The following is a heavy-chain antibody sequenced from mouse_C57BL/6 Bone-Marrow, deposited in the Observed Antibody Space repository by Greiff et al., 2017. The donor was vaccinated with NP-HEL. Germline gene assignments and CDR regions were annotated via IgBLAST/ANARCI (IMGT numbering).Heavy chain of an antibody. V-gene: IGHV1-64*01. CDR2: IHPNSGST. J-gene: IGHJ4*01. CDR3: ARGLLWLRRRDYYAMDY. D-gene: IGHD2-2*01. Sequence: QVQLPQPGAELVKPGASVKLSCQASCYTFTSYWMHWVKQRPGQGLGWSWMIHPNSGSTNYNEKFKSKATLTVDKSSSTAYMQLSSLTSEDSAVYYCARGLLWLRRRDYYAMDYWGQGTSVTVSS. CDR1: CYTFTSYW.